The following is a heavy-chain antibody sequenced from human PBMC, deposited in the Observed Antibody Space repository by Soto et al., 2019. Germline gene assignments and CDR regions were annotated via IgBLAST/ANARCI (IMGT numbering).Heavy chain of an antibody. CDR3: ARHTGRGATNY. CDR1: GFTFSNFW. J-gene: IGHJ4*02. Sequence: EVPLVESGGGLVQPGGSLRLSCAASGFTFSNFWMHWVRQAPGKGLVWVARINTDGGTISYADSVKGRFTISRDNAMNVLYLQMTSLRIEDTAAYHCARHTGRGATNYWGQGTLVTVYS. D-gene: IGHD1-26*01. V-gene: IGHV3-74*01. CDR2: INTDGGTI.